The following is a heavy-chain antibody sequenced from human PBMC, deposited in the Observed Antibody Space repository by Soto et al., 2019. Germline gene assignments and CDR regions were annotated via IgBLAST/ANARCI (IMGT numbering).Heavy chain of an antibody. Sequence: QVQLVQSGAEVKKPGSSVKVSCKASGGTFSSYTISWVRQAPGQGLEWMGRIIPILGIANYAQKFQGRVTITADKFTGTAYMELSSLRSEDTAVYYFAIGTVTTSDAFDIWGQGTMVTVSS. D-gene: IGHD4-4*01. V-gene: IGHV1-69*02. CDR1: GGTFSSYT. CDR3: AIGTVTTSDAFDI. CDR2: IIPILGIA. J-gene: IGHJ3*02.